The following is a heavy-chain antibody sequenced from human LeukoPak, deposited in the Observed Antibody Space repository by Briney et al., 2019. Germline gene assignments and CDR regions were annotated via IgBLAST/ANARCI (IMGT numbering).Heavy chain of an antibody. J-gene: IGHJ4*02. CDR2: IKQDGSEK. D-gene: IGHD6-13*01. CDR3: ARDWGIAEYYFDL. Sequence: GGSLRLSCAASEFTFGSYWMSWVRQAPGKGLEWVANIKQDGSEKYYVDSVKGRFTISRDNAKNSLYLQMSSLRAEDTAVYYCARDWGIAEYYFDLWGQGTLVTVSS. V-gene: IGHV3-7*01. CDR1: EFTFGSYW.